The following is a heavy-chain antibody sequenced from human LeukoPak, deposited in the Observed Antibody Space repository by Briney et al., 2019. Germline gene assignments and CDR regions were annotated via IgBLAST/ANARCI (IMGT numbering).Heavy chain of an antibody. CDR3: ARPTTMRVRNAMDV. D-gene: IGHD4-17*01. CDR2: IDTGGTIT. J-gene: IGHJ6*04. Sequence: PGGSLRLSCAVSGFTFSSYWMHWVRQTPGKGLEWVSRIDTGGTITNYADSVKGRFTISRDNAKNTLSLQMNSLRVEDTAVYFCARPTTMRVRNAMDVWGKGITVTVSS. CDR1: GFTFSSYW. V-gene: IGHV3-74*01.